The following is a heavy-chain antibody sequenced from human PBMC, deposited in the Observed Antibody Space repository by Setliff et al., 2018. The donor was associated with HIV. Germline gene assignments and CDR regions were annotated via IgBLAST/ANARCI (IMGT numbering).Heavy chain of an antibody. CDR1: GFTFSTYS. CDR3: APDYYYDSSGYYS. D-gene: IGHD3-22*01. CDR2: ISSSSSYI. Sequence: GGSLRLSCAVSGFTFSTYSMNWVRQAPGKGLEWVSSISSSSSYIYYADSVKGRFTISRDNAKNSLYLQMNSLRAEDTAVYYCAPDYYYDSSGYYSWGQGTLVTVSS. J-gene: IGHJ4*02. V-gene: IGHV3-21*01.